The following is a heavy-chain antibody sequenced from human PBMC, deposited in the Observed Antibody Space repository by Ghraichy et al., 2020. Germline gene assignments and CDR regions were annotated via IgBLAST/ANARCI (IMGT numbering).Heavy chain of an antibody. J-gene: IGHJ5*02. CDR3: GKDLHWNQCDP. CDR1: GFTFSQNW. Sequence: GGSLRLSCAASGFTFSQNWMIWFRQAPGKGLEWVANIDEDGSEKNYVDSVKGRFTISRDNAKDSVYLQMDSLRVEDTAVYYCGKDLHWNQCDPWGQGALVTVSS. D-gene: IGHD1-1*01. V-gene: IGHV3-7*04. CDR2: IDEDGSEK.